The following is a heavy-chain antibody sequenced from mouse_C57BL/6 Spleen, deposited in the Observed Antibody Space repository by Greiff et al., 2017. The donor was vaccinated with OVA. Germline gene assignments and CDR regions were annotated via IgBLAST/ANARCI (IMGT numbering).Heavy chain of an antibody. CDR3: ARLGITTVRGVAD. D-gene: IGHD1-1*01. J-gene: IGHJ3*01. CDR1: GFTFSSYT. CDR2: ISGGGGNT. V-gene: IGHV5-9*01. Sequence: EVQGVESGGGLVKPGGSLTLSCAASGFTFSSYTMSWVRQTPEKRLEWVATISGGGGNTYSPDSVTGRFTISSDNAKNTLYLQRSSRRSEDTALYDCARLGITTVRGVADWGQGTLVTVSA.